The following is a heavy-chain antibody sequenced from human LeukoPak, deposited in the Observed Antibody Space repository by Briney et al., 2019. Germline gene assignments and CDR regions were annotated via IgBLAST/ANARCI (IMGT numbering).Heavy chain of an antibody. CDR1: GFTFSSYW. Sequence: GGSLRLSCAASGFTFSSYWMSWVRQTPGKGLEWVANIKQDGSEKYYVDSVKGRFTISRDNAKNSLYLQMNSLRAEDTAVYYCAKERDTAMVTRFFDYWGQGTLVTVSS. J-gene: IGHJ4*02. CDR3: AKERDTAMVTRFFDY. V-gene: IGHV3-7*01. CDR2: IKQDGSEK. D-gene: IGHD5-18*01.